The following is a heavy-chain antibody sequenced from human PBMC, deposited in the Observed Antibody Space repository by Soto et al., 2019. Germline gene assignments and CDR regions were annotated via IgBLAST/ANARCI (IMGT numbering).Heavy chain of an antibody. J-gene: IGHJ1*01. V-gene: IGHV3-23*01. CDR3: ATGTAAPAH. D-gene: IGHD6-13*01. CDR2: ISTSGGTT. Sequence: SLRLSCAASGFTFSNFDMSWVRQAPGKGLEWVSGISTSGGTTYYADSVKGRFTSSRDNSKNTLYLQMTSLRAEDTAVYYCATGTAAPAHWGQGTLVTVSS. CDR1: GFTFSNFD.